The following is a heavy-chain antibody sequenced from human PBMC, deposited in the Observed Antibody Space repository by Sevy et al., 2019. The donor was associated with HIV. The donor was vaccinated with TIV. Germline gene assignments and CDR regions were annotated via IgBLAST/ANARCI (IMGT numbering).Heavy chain of an antibody. CDR1: GFSFSGYG. CDR3: ARDRIAAADHYFDY. D-gene: IGHD6-13*01. Sequence: GGSLRLSCAASGFSFSGYGMHWVRQAPGKGLEWVAVIWYDGTNKEYKDSVKGRYTISRDNAKNSLYLQMNSLRAEDTVVYYCARDRIAAADHYFDYWGQGSLVTVSS. V-gene: IGHV3-33*01. CDR2: IWYDGTNK. J-gene: IGHJ4*02.